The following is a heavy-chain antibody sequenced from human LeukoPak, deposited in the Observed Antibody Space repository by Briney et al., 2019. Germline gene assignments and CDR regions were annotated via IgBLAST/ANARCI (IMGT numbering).Heavy chain of an antibody. CDR1: GYTFTSYG. CDR2: ISAYNGNT. Sequence: ASVKVSCKASGYTFTSYGISWVRQAPGQGLEWMGWISAYNGNTNYAQKLQGRVTMTTDTSTSTAYMELRSLRSDDTAVYYCARVPTVTTSLSDYYYYMDVWGKGTTVTVSS. V-gene: IGHV1-18*01. CDR3: ARVPTVTTSLSDYYYYMDV. J-gene: IGHJ6*03. D-gene: IGHD4-11*01.